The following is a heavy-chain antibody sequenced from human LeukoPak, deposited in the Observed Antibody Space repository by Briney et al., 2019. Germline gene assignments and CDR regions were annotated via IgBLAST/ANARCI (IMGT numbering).Heavy chain of an antibody. Sequence: GGSLRLSCRASGFTFGDYAMSWVRQAPGKGLEWVSFIRSKAYGETTEYAASVKGRFTISRDDSKNIAYLQMNSLKTEDTAVYYCARDRPYSNSLDYWGQGTLVTVSS. J-gene: IGHJ4*02. CDR3: ARDRPYSNSLDY. CDR1: GFTFGDYA. V-gene: IGHV3-49*04. D-gene: IGHD6-6*01. CDR2: IRSKAYGETT.